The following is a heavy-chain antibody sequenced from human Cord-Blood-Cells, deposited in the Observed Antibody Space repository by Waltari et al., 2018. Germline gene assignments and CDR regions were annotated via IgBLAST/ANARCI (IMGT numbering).Heavy chain of an antibody. Sequence: QVQLVQSGAEVKKPGASVKVSCKASGYTFTGSHMHWVRQAPGQGLEWMGRINPNSGGTNYAQKFQGRVTMTRDTSISTAYMELSRLRSDDTAVYYCARARCTGGVCYDAFDIWGQGTMVTVSS. V-gene: IGHV1-2*06. CDR3: ARARCTGGVCYDAFDI. J-gene: IGHJ3*02. D-gene: IGHD2-8*02. CDR2: INPNSGGT. CDR1: GYTFTGSH.